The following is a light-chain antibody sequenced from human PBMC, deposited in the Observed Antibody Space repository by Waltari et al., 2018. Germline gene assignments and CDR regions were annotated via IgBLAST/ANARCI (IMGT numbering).Light chain of an antibody. Sequence: QSALTQPASVSGSPGQSITISCTGTSSDVGSYNLVSWYQQHPGKAPQLMIYEGIKRPSGVSNRFSGSKSGNTASLTISGLQAEDEADYYCGSYAGSSPLFGGGTKLTVL. J-gene: IGLJ2*01. CDR1: SSDVGSYNL. CDR3: GSYAGSSPL. V-gene: IGLV2-23*01. CDR2: EGI.